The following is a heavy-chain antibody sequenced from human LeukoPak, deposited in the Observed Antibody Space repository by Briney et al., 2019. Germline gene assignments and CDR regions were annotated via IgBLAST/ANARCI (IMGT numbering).Heavy chain of an antibody. J-gene: IGHJ6*02. V-gene: IGHV4-34*01. D-gene: IGHD3/OR15-3a*01. Sequence: SETLSLTCAVYGGSFSGYYWSWIRQAPGKGLEWIGEINHNGSTSSNPSLKSRVTLSVDTSRSRFSLNLKSATAADTAVYYCVRGFLGLNGGVWGQGTTVTVSS. CDR2: INHNGST. CDR1: GGSFSGYY. CDR3: VRGFLGLNGGV.